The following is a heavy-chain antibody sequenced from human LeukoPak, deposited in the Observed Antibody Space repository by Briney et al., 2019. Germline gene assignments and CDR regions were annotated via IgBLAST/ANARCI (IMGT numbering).Heavy chain of an antibody. J-gene: IGHJ6*02. Sequence: SETLSLTCAVYGGSFSGYYWSWIRQPPGKGLEWIGEINHSGSANYNPSLKSRVTISVDTSKNQFSLKLSSVTAADTAVYYCARGLYYYYGMDVWGQGTTVTVSS. CDR2: INHSGSA. CDR3: ARGLYYYYGMDV. V-gene: IGHV4-34*01. CDR1: GGSFSGYY.